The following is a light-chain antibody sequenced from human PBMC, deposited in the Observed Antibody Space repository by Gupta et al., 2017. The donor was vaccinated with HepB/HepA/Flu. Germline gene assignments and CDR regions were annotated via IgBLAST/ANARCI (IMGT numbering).Light chain of an antibody. CDR3: QQSSSNPLT. CDR1: QSIAGF. V-gene: IGKV1-39*01. J-gene: IGKJ4*01. Sequence: SPSSLSAFVGDRVTITCRASQSIAGFLNWYQQNPGKAPKLLISAASTLQSGAPSRFSGSGSGTDFTLTINSLQSEDFATYYCQQSSSNPLTFGGGTKVEIK. CDR2: AAS.